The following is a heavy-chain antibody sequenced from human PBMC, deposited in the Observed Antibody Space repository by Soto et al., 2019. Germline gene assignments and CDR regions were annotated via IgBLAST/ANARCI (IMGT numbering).Heavy chain of an antibody. D-gene: IGHD3-22*01. V-gene: IGHV3-7*01. CDR1: GFTFSSYW. Sequence: GGSLRLSCAASGFTFSSYWMSWVRQAPGKGLEWVANINQDGSEIYYVDSVKGRFTISRDNAKNSLYLQMNSLRDEDTAVYYCAKYYYDSSGYYPTYYYYGMDVWGQGTTVTVSS. J-gene: IGHJ6*02. CDR2: INQDGSEI. CDR3: AKYYYDSSGYYPTYYYYGMDV.